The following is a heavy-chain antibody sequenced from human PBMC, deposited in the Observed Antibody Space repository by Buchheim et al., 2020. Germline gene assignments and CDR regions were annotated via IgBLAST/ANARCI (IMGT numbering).Heavy chain of an antibody. D-gene: IGHD5-24*01. CDR1: GGSISSYY. V-gene: IGHV4-59*08. Sequence: QVQLQESGPGLVKPSETLSLTCTVSGGSISSYYWSWIRQPPGKGLEWIGDIYYSGSTNYNPPLKSRVTISVDKSKNQFSLKLSSVTAADTAVYYCARVGEMATMVYFDYWGQGTL. J-gene: IGHJ4*02. CDR3: ARVGEMATMVYFDY. CDR2: IYYSGST.